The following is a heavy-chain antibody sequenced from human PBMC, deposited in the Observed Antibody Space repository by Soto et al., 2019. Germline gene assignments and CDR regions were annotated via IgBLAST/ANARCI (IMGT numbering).Heavy chain of an antibody. Sequence: VASVKVSCKASGYTFSGFYMHWVRQAPGQGLEWMGWINPNSGGTKSAEKFQGRVTMTRDTSISTAYMELSRLTSDDTAVYYCASAAVTGTAGLGFWGQGTQVTVSS. CDR3: ASAAVTGTAGLGF. D-gene: IGHD6-19*01. V-gene: IGHV1-2*02. CDR2: INPNSGGT. J-gene: IGHJ4*02. CDR1: GYTFSGFY.